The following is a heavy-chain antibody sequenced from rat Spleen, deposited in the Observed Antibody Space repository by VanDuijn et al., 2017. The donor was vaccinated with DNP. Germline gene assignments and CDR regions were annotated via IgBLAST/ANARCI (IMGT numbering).Heavy chain of an antibody. CDR2: ISYSGGT. CDR3: ARWTRYFDY. J-gene: IGHJ2*01. D-gene: IGHD1-7*01. Sequence: EVQLQESGSGLVNPSQSLSLTCSVTGHSITNSYWGWIRKFPGNKMEWIGHISYSGGTTYNPSLRGRISISRDTSKNQFFLHLTFITTEDTATYYCARWTRYFDYWGQGVMVTVSS. CDR1: GHSITNSY. V-gene: IGHV3-1*01.